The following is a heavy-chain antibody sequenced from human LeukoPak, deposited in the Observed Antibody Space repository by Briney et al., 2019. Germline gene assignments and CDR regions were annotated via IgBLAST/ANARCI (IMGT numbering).Heavy chain of an antibody. V-gene: IGHV4-39*01. CDR3: ARISLLGYSYGSTDY. CDR1: GGSISSSSYY. Sequence: SETLSLTCTVSGGSISSSSYYWGWIRQPPGKGLEWIGSIYYSGSTYYNPSLKSRVTISVDTSKNQFSLKLSSVTVADTAVYYCARISLLGYSYGSTDYWGQGTLVTVSS. CDR2: IYYSGST. J-gene: IGHJ4*02. D-gene: IGHD5-18*01.